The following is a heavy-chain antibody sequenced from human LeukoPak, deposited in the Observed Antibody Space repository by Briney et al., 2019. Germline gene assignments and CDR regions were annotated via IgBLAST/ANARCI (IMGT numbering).Heavy chain of an antibody. V-gene: IGHV3-23*01. CDR3: ARYIGYCNGYSCDRYFQH. J-gene: IGHJ1*01. D-gene: IGHD2-15*01. CDR2: IGNSGGET. Sequence: GGSLRLSCAASGFTFSSYAMTWGRQAPGQGLEWVSSIGNSGGETYHADSVKGRFTISRDNSKNTLYLQMNSLRAEDTAVYYCARYIGYCNGYSCDRYFQHWGQGTLVTVSS. CDR1: GFTFSSYA.